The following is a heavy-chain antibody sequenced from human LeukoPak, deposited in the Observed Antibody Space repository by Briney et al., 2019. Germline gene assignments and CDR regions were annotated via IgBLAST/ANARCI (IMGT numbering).Heavy chain of an antibody. J-gene: IGHJ3*02. V-gene: IGHV4-59*01. Sequence: SSETLSLTCTVSGGSISSYYWSWIRQPPGKGLEWIGYIYYSGSTNYNPSLKSRVTISVDTSKNQFSLKLSSVTAADTAVYYCARDNRRDGYNSDAFDIWGQGTMVTVSS. CDR2: IYYSGST. CDR1: GGSISSYY. CDR3: ARDNRRDGYNSDAFDI. D-gene: IGHD5-24*01.